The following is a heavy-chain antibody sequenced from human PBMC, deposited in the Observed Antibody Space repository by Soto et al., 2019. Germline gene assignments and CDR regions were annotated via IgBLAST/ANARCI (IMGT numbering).Heavy chain of an antibody. J-gene: IGHJ4*02. V-gene: IGHV5-51*01. D-gene: IGHD6-13*01. CDR2: IYPGDYET. Sequence: PGESLKISCQCSGYTFSNFWIAWVRQLPGKGLEWMGIIYPGDYETRYSPSFHGKVTISADRSIGTAYPQWSSLEASDSAFYFCARSSRSSPYFDYWGQGALVTVSS. CDR1: GYTFSNFW. CDR3: ARSSRSSPYFDY.